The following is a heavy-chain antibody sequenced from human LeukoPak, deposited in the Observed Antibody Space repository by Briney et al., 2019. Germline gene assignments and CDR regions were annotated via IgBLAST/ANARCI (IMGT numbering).Heavy chain of an antibody. Sequence: PSETLSLTCTVSGGSISSYYWSWIRQPAGKGLEWIGRIYTSGSTNYNPSLKSRVTMSVDTSKNQFSLKLSSVTAADTAVYYCARAKALYCSSTSCYGIWFDPWGQGTLVTVSS. V-gene: IGHV4-4*07. CDR1: GGSISSYY. CDR3: ARAKALYCSSTSCYGIWFDP. CDR2: IYTSGST. J-gene: IGHJ5*02. D-gene: IGHD2-2*01.